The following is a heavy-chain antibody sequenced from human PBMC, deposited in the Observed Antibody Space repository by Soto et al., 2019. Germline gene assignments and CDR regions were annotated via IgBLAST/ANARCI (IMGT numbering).Heavy chain of an antibody. Sequence: GGSLRLSCAASGFTFSSYWVHWVRQAPGKGLVWVSRINSDGSSTSYADSVKGRFTISRDNAKNTLYLQMNSLRAEDTAVYYCARGDDILTGYYPGYFYWGQGTLVTVSS. CDR3: ARGDDILTGYYPGYFY. V-gene: IGHV3-74*01. J-gene: IGHJ4*02. CDR2: INSDGSST. D-gene: IGHD3-9*01. CDR1: GFTFSSYW.